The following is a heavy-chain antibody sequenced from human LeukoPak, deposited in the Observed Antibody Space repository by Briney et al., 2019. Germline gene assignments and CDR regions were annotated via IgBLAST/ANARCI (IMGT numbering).Heavy chain of an antibody. V-gene: IGHV4-39*01. J-gene: IGHJ4*02. Sequence: SETLSLTCTVSGGSISSSSYYWGWIRQPPGEGLEWIGSIYYSGSTYYNPSLKSRVTISVDTSKNQFSLKLSSVTAADTAVYYCARHNEQQLGPYFDYWGQGTLVTVSS. CDR2: IYYSGST. CDR3: ARHNEQQLGPYFDY. CDR1: GGSISSSSYY. D-gene: IGHD6-13*01.